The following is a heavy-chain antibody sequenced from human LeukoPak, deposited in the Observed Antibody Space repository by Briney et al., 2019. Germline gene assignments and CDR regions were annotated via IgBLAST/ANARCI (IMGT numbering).Heavy chain of an antibody. CDR3: ARGVLTYYDFWSGHGRFDY. CDR2: IYTSGST. CDR1: DGSISSYY. V-gene: IGHV4-4*07. J-gene: IGHJ4*02. D-gene: IGHD3-3*01. Sequence: PSETLSLTCTVSDGSISSYYWSWIRQPAGKGLEWIGRIYTSGSTNYNPSLKSRVTMSVDTSKNQFSLKLSSVTAADTAVYYCARGVLTYYDFWSGHGRFDYWGQGTLVTVSS.